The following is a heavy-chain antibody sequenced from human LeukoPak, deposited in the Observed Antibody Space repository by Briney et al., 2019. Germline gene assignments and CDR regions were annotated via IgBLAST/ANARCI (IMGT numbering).Heavy chain of an antibody. V-gene: IGHV1-46*01. Sequence: ASVKVSCKASGYTFTSYYMHWVRQAPGQGLEWMGIINPSGGSTSYAQKFQGRVTMTRDMSTSTVYMELSSLRSEDTAVYYYARGGETVPAAIGWFDPWGQGTLVTVSS. D-gene: IGHD2-2*02. CDR1: GYTFTSYY. J-gene: IGHJ5*02. CDR2: INPSGGST. CDR3: ARGGETVPAAIGWFDP.